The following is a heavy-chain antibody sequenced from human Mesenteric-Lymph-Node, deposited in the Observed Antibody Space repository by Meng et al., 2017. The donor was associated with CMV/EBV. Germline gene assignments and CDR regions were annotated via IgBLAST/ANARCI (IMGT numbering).Heavy chain of an antibody. CDR2: IYDDGST. J-gene: IGHJ4*02. Sequence: GESLKISCEASGFIITNNYMSWVRQAPGKGLEWVSVIYDDGSTKYADSVKGRFTISRDNSKNTLYLQMNSLRAEDTAVYYCAKHLEAAALPEVFDYWGQGVLVTVSS. D-gene: IGHD6-13*01. CDR1: GFIITNNY. V-gene: IGHV3-53*01. CDR3: AKHLEAAALPEVFDY.